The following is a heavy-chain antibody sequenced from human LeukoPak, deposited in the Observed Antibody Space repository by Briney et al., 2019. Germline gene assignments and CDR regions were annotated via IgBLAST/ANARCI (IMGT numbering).Heavy chain of an antibody. CDR1: GFTLSGFG. V-gene: IGHV3-48*04. CDR3: ARNKKGDRYTYGHDS. J-gene: IGHJ4*02. Sequence: GGSLRLSCAASGFTLSGFGMNWVRQAPGKGLEWVSYISSSTTIIYYADSVKGRFIISRDNAKNSLYLQMNSLRAEDTAVYYCARNKKGDRYTYGHDSWGQGTLVTVSS. D-gene: IGHD5-18*01. CDR2: ISSSTTII.